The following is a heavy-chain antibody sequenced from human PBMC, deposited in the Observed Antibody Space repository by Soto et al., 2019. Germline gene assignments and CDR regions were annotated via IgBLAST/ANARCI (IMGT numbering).Heavy chain of an antibody. V-gene: IGHV3-23*01. CDR2: ISGSGGST. CDR1: GFTFSSYA. D-gene: IGHD3-10*01. J-gene: IGHJ4*02. Sequence: GGSLRLSCAASGFTFSSYAMSWVRQAPGKGLEWVSAISGSGGSTYYADSVKGRFTISRDNSKDTLYLQMNSLRAEDTAVYYCAKVPILWFGELLFWYFDYWGQGTLVTVSS. CDR3: AKVPILWFGELLFWYFDY.